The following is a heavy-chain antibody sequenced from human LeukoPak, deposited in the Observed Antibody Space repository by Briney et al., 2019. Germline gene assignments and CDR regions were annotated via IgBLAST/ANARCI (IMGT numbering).Heavy chain of an antibody. CDR2: IYPGDSDT. J-gene: IGHJ4*02. CDR1: GYSFTSYW. V-gene: IGHV5-51*01. Sequence: GESLKISCKGPGYSFTSYWIGWVRQMPGKGLEWMGIIYPGDSDTRYSPSFQGQVTISADKSISTAYLQWSSLKASDTAMYYCARRHDFWSGYYGSDWNFDYWGQGTLVTVSS. CDR3: ARRHDFWSGYYGSDWNFDY. D-gene: IGHD3-3*01.